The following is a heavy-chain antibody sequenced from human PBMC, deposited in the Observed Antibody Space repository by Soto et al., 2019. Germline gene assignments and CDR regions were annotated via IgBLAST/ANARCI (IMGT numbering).Heavy chain of an antibody. J-gene: IGHJ5*02. CDR1: GGSFSGYY. Sequence: PSETLSLTCAVYGGSFSGYYWRWIRQPPGKGLEWIGEINHSGSTNYNPSLKSRVTISVDASKNQFSLKLSSVTAADTAVYYCARGPKPRYCTSTGCFGQSGCFDPWAQAIL. V-gene: IGHV4-34*01. CDR3: ARGPKPRYCTSTGCFGQSGCFDP. CDR2: INHSGST. D-gene: IGHD2-2*01.